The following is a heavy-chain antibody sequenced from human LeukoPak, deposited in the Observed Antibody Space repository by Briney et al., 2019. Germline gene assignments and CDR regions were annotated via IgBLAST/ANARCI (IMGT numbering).Heavy chain of an antibody. J-gene: IGHJ4*02. D-gene: IGHD3-10*01. V-gene: IGHV1-69*05. CDR3: ASGGGSMVRGVIPFDY. Sequence: SVKVSCKASGGTFSSYAISWVRQAPGQGLEWIGGIIPIFGTANYAQKFQGRVTITTDESTSTAYMELSSLRSEDTAVYYCASGGGSMVRGVIPFDYWGQGTLVTVSS. CDR2: IIPIFGTA. CDR1: GGTFSSYA.